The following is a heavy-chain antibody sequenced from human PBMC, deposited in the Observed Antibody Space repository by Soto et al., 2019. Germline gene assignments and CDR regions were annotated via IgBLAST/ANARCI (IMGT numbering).Heavy chain of an antibody. CDR1: GFTFNNHA. D-gene: IGHD1-20*01. J-gene: IGHJ4*02. CDR2: MSGDVST. V-gene: IGHV3-23*01. Sequence: EVQLLESGGGLVQPGGSLKLSCAASGFTFNNHAMTWVRQAPGKGLEWVSAMSGDVSTYYADSVKGRFTISRDNSKNALYLQMNNVRLGDTAVYYCARDYNGNRNFDYWGQGTLVTVSS. CDR3: ARDYNGNRNFDY.